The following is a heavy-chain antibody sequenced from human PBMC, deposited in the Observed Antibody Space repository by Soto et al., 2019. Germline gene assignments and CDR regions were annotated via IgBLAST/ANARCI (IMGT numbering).Heavy chain of an antibody. CDR3: AKDNRLRYFDWLLADFDY. CDR2: ISGSGGST. V-gene: IGHV3-23*01. D-gene: IGHD3-9*01. Sequence: VGSLRLSCAASGFTFSSYAMSWVRQAPGKGLEWVSAISGSGGSTYYADSVKGRFTISRDNSKNTLYLQMNSLRAEDTAVYYCAKDNRLRYFDWLLADFDYWGQGTLVTVSS. J-gene: IGHJ4*02. CDR1: GFTFSSYA.